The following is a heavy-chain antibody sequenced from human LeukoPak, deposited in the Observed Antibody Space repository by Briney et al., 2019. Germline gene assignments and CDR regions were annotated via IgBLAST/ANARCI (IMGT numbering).Heavy chain of an antibody. Sequence: SETLSLTCTVSGGSISTYYWSWIRQPPGKGLEWIGYIYYSGSTYYNPSLKSRVTISVDTSKNQFSLKLSSVTAADTAVYYCARAKSRGIAENWFDPWGQGTLVTVSS. CDR3: ARAKSRGIAENWFDP. V-gene: IGHV4-30-4*01. J-gene: IGHJ5*02. CDR2: IYYSGST. CDR1: GGSISTYY. D-gene: IGHD6-13*01.